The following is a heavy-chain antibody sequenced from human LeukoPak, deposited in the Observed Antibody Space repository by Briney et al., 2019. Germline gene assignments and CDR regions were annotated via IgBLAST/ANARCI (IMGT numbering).Heavy chain of an antibody. J-gene: IGHJ1*01. CDR1: GFAVSSNH. V-gene: IGHV3-53*01. D-gene: IGHD1-26*01. Sequence: GGPLRLSCAASGFAVSSNHMNWVRQAPGKGLEWVSVIFNGGSTYYAGSVKGRFTISRDNSKNTLYLQMNSLRAEDTAVYYCATSIVGLTYDEHFQHWGQGTLVTVSS. CDR3: ATSIVGLTYDEHFQH. CDR2: IFNGGST.